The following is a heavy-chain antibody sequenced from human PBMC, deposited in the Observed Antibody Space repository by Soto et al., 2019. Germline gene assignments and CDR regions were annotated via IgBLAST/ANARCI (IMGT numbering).Heavy chain of an antibody. CDR1: GGTFSSYA. Sequence: ASVKVSCKASGGTFSSYAISWGRQAPGQGLEWMGGIIPIFGTANYAQKFQGRVTITADKSTSTAYMELSSPRSEDTAVYYCARGDDSSGYYVLYYYYGMDVWGQGTTVTVS. D-gene: IGHD3-22*01. J-gene: IGHJ6*02. CDR2: IIPIFGTA. CDR3: ARGDDSSGYYVLYYYYGMDV. V-gene: IGHV1-69*06.